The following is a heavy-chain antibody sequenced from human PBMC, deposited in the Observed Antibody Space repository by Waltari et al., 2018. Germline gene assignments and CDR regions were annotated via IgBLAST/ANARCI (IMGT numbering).Heavy chain of an antibody. J-gene: IGHJ4*02. CDR1: GFTFSDHG. D-gene: IGHD4-17*01. Sequence: QVRLEQSGGGVVQPGGSLRLSCAASGFTFSDHGMLWVRQAPGMGMEWVPLIWNDGTYKYYADFVKGRFSISRDNSKNMVYLQMNGLRAEDTAVYFCASMATTSDFDYWGQGALVTVSS. V-gene: IGHV3-33*01. CDR2: IWNDGTYK. CDR3: ASMATTSDFDY.